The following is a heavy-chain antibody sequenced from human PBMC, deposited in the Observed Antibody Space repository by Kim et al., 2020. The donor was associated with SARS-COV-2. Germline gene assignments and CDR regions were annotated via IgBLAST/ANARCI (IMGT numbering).Heavy chain of an antibody. CDR1: GFTFSSYS. CDR2: ISSSSYI. Sequence: GGSLRLSCAASGFTFSSYSMNWVRQAPGKGLEWVSSISSSSYIYYADSVKGRFTISRDNAKNSLYLQMNSLRAEDTAVYYCARDQYYDYVWGSYRYKGTFDYWGQGTLVTVSS. J-gene: IGHJ4*02. V-gene: IGHV3-21*01. CDR3: ARDQYYDYVWGSYRYKGTFDY. D-gene: IGHD3-16*02.